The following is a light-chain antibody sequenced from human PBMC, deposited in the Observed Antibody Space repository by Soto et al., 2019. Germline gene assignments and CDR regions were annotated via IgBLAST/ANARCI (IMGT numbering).Light chain of an antibody. CDR3: AIWYSSTVV. V-gene: IGLV5-39*01. CDR1: SGINVGTYR. Sequence: QSVLTQPTSLSASPGASARFTCTLRSGINVGTYRIYWYQQKPGSLPRYLLRYNSDSDKQQGSGVPSRFSGSKDASTNAGLLRSSELQSEDEADYYCAIWYSSTVVFGGGTKVTVL. J-gene: IGLJ2*01. CDR2: YNSDSDK.